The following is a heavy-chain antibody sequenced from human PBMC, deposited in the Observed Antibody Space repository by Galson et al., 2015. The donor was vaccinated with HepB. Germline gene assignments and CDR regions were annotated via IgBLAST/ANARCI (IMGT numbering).Heavy chain of an antibody. Sequence: SVKVSCKVSGYTLTELSMHWVRQAPGKGLEWMGGFDPEDGETIYAQKFQGRVTMTEDTSTDTAYMELSSLRSEDTAVYYCATRNVLRFLEWAVYYFDYWGQGTLVTVSS. CDR3: ATRNVLRFLEWAVYYFDY. CDR2: FDPEDGET. D-gene: IGHD3-3*01. CDR1: GYTLTELS. V-gene: IGHV1-24*01. J-gene: IGHJ4*02.